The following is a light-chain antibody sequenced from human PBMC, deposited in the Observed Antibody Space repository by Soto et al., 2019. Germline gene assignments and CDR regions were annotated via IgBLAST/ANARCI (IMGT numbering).Light chain of an antibody. CDR2: LGS. V-gene: IGKV2-28*01. Sequence: DIVMTQSPLSLPVTPGEPASISCRSSQSLLHSNGYNYLDWYLQKPGQSPQLLIYLGSNRASGVPDRFSGSGSGTDFTLTISRLEPEDFAVYYCQQYVRSPWTVGQGTKVDIK. J-gene: IGKJ1*01. CDR3: QQYVRSPWT. CDR1: QSLLHSNGYNY.